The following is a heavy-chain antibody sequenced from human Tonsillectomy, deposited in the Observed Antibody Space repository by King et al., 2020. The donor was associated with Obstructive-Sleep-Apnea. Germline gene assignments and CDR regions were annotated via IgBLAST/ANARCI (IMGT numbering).Heavy chain of an antibody. CDR1: GGSISSFY. D-gene: IGHD5-12*01. CDR2: IYHSGST. V-gene: IGHV4-59*01. J-gene: IGHJ4*02. CDR3: ARAILATMDLDY. Sequence: VQLQESGPGLVKPSETLSLTCTVSGGSISSFYWSWIRQPPGKGLEWIGYIYHSGSTKYNPSLKSRVTISVDASKNQFSLELNSVTAADTAVYYCARAILATMDLDYWGRGTLVTVSS.